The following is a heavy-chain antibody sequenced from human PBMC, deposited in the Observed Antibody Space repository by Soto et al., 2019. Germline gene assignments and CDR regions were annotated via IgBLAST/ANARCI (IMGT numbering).Heavy chain of an antibody. J-gene: IGHJ6*02. CDR3: ARGNPSLFCSGGSGYRGDDYGMDV. D-gene: IGHD2-15*01. V-gene: IGHV1-8*01. Sequence: ASVKVSCKASGYTLINYDIHWVRQASGQGLEWMGWMNPISGNTGYAQQFKGRVTMTRNTSISTAYMELSSLRSEDTAVYYCARGNPSLFCSGGSGYRGDDYGMDVWGQGTTVTAP. CDR1: GYTLINYD. CDR2: MNPISGNT.